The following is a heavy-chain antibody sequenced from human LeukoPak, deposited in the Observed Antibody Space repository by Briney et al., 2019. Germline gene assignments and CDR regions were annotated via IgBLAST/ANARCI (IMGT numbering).Heavy chain of an antibody. CDR3: AITVTSQLLWYLNDAFDI. V-gene: IGHV1-2*02. CDR1: GYTFTGYY. D-gene: IGHD2-2*01. CDR2: INPNSGGT. Sequence: ASVKVSCKASGYTFTGYYMHWVRQAPGQGLEWMGWINPNSGGTNYAQKFQGRVTMTRDTSISTAYMELSRLRSDDTAVYYCAITVTSQLLWYLNDAFDISGQGTMVTVSS. J-gene: IGHJ3*02.